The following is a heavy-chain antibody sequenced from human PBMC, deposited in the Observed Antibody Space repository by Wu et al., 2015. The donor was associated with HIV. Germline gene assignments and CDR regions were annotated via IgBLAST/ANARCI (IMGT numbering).Heavy chain of an antibody. J-gene: IGHJ4*02. V-gene: IGHV1-46*01. CDR3: ARTQSDLYYDSSTSNPFY. CDR1: GYTFTSYY. CDR2: INPSGGST. Sequence: QVQLVQSGAEVKKPGASVRISCKASGYTFTSYYMHWVRQAPGQGLEWMGIINPSGGSTTYAQKFQGRVTMTSDTSTSTVYMELSSLRSEDTAVYYCARTQSDLYYDSSTSNPFYWGQGMLVTVSS. D-gene: IGHD3-22*01.